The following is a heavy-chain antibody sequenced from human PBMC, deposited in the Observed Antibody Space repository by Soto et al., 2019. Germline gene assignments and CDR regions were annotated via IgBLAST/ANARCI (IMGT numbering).Heavy chain of an antibody. CDR2: ISYDGSNK. V-gene: IGHV3-30-3*01. Sequence: LRLSCAASGFTFSSYAMHWARQAPGKGLEWVAVISYDGSNKYYADSVKGRFTISRDNSKNTLYLQMNSLRAEDTAVYYCARAQPCSSTSCYRGGGHYYYYGMDVWGQGTTVTV. CDR1: GFTFSSYA. CDR3: ARAQPCSSTSCYRGGGHYYYYGMDV. J-gene: IGHJ6*02. D-gene: IGHD2-2*02.